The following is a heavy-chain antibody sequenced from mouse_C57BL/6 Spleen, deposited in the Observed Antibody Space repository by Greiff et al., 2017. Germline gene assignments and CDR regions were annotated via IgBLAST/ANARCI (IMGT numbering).Heavy chain of an antibody. CDR1: GFTFSSYG. J-gene: IGHJ3*01. V-gene: IGHV5-6*01. CDR3: ARGAYDYDWFAY. D-gene: IGHD2-4*01. Sequence: EVKLMESGGDLVKPGGSLKLSCAASGFTFSSYGMSLVRQTPDKRLEWVATISSGGSYTYSPDSVKGRFTISRENAKNTLYLQMSSLKSEDTAVYYCARGAYDYDWFAYWGQGTLVTVSA. CDR2: ISSGGSYT.